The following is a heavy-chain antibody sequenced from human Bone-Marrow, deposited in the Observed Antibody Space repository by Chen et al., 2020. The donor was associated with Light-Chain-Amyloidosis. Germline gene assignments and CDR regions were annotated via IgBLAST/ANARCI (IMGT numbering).Heavy chain of an antibody. D-gene: IGHD5-12*01. J-gene: IGHJ4*02. Sequence: EVQLDQSGPEVKKPGESLKISCKGAGYTFPNSWIGWVRRMPGTGLEWMGVIYPHDSDARYSPSFEGQVTISADKSITTAYLQWRSLKASDTAMYYCARRRDGYNFDYWGQGTLVTVSS. CDR2: IYPHDSDA. CDR1: GYTFPNSW. V-gene: IGHV5-51*01. CDR3: ARRRDGYNFDY.